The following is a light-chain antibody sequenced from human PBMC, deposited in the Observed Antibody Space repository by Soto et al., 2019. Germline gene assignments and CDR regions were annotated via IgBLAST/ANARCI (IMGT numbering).Light chain of an antibody. CDR2: DAA. CDR1: LSVSTS. Sequence: EIVLTQSPVTLSLSPGERATLSCRASLSVSTSLDWYQQKPGQSPRLLIYDAAHRATGIPVRFSGGGSGTDFTLTISSLEPEDSAVYYCQQRSKWPLTVGGGTKVEIK. J-gene: IGKJ4*01. CDR3: QQRSKWPLT. V-gene: IGKV3-11*01.